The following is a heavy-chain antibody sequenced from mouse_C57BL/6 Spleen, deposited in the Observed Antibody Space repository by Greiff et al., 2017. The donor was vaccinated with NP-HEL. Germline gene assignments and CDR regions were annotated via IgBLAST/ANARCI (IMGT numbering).Heavy chain of an antibody. D-gene: IGHD1-1*02. Sequence: QVQLQQSGPELVKPGASVKISCKASGYAFSSSWMNWVKQRPGKGLEWIGRIYPGDGDTNYNGKFKGKATLTADKSSSTAYMQLSSLTSEDSAVYFCARTPYGYNAMDYWGQGTSVTVSS. J-gene: IGHJ4*01. V-gene: IGHV1-82*01. CDR3: ARTPYGYNAMDY. CDR2: IYPGDGDT. CDR1: GYAFSSSW.